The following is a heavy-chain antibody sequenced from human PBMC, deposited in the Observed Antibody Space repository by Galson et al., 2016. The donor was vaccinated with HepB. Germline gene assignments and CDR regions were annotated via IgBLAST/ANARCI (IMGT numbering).Heavy chain of an antibody. J-gene: IGHJ4*02. CDR3: ARAETSGWPY. CDR2: INSDGGIT. D-gene: IGHD6-19*01. CDR1: GLTFSGYW. Sequence: SLRLSCAASGLTFSGYWLHWVRQAPGKGLVWVSRINSDGGITTYADSVKGRFTISRDNAKNALYLQMNSLRVEDTAVYYCARAETSGWPYWGQGTLVTVSS. V-gene: IGHV3-74*01.